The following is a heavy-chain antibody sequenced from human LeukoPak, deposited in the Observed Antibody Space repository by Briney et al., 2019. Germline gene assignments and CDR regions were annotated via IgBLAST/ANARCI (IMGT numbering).Heavy chain of an antibody. D-gene: IGHD5-12*01. Sequence: GASVKVSCKASGYTFSGYYMHWVRQAPGQGLEWMGWINPNSGGTNYAQKFQGRVTMTRDTSISTAYMELSRLRSDDTAVYYCARDISGYAEVPFDYWGQGTLVTVSS. CDR2: INPNSGGT. CDR1: GYTFSGYY. J-gene: IGHJ4*02. CDR3: ARDISGYAEVPFDY. V-gene: IGHV1-2*02.